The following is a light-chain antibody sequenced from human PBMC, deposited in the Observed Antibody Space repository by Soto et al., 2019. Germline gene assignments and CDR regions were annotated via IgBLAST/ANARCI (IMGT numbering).Light chain of an antibody. J-gene: IGKJ1*01. CDR2: DAS. Sequence: EIVLTQSPCTLPLSPGERATLSCRASQSVTKNYLAWYQQKPGQAPRLLIDDASRRATGIPDRFSGSGSGTDFTLTISRLEPEDSAVYYCQQCATSPLTFGQGTKVEIK. CDR1: QSVTKNY. V-gene: IGKV3-20*01. CDR3: QQCATSPLT.